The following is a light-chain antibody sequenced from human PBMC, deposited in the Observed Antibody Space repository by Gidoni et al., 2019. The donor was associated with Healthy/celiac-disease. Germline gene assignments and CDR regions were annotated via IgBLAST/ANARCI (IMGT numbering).Light chain of an antibody. V-gene: IGKV3-15*01. Sequence: EIVMTQSPATLSVSPGERATLSCRASQSISSNLAWYQQKPGQAPRLLVFGASTRATSIPGRFSGSGSGTEFTLTISSLQSEDVAVYYCQQYNNWPRTFGQGTKVEI. J-gene: IGKJ1*01. CDR1: QSISSN. CDR2: GAS. CDR3: QQYNNWPRT.